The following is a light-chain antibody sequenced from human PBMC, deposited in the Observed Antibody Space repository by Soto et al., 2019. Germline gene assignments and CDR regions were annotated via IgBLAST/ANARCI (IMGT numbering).Light chain of an antibody. Sequence: DIQMTQSPSSLSASVGDRVAITCQASQSISIWLAWYQQKPGKAPKILIYKASSLESGVPSRFSGSGSGTEFTLTISSLQPDDFATYYCQQYSTYTPRTFXQGTKVDIK. CDR2: KAS. V-gene: IGKV1-5*03. CDR3: QQYSTYTPRT. CDR1: QSISIW. J-gene: IGKJ1*01.